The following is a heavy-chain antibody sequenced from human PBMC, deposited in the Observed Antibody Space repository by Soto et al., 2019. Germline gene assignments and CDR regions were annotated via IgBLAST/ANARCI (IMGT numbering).Heavy chain of an antibody. Sequence: SETLSLTCTVSGGSISSGDYYWSWIRQHPGKGLEWIGNIHYNGNTKYNPSLKSRVTMSVDTSKNQFSLKLISVTAADTAKYFCAREGNLGRWLQPLDFWGQGTLVTVSS. V-gene: IGHV4-61*08. J-gene: IGHJ4*02. CDR2: IHYNGNT. D-gene: IGHD5-12*01. CDR3: AREGNLGRWLQPLDF. CDR1: GGSISSGDYY.